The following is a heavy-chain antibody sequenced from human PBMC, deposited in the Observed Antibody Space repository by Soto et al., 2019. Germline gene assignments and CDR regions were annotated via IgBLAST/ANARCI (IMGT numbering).Heavy chain of an antibody. CDR1: GFTFSSYA. D-gene: IGHD6-6*01. V-gene: IGHV3-23*01. CDR2: ISGSGGST. Sequence: GGSLRLSCAASGFTFSSYAMSWVRQAPGKGLEWVSAISGSGGSTYYADSVKGRFTISRDNSKNTLYLQMNSLRAEDTAVYYCAKWVSSSFYYGMDVWGQGTTVTVSS. CDR3: AKWVSSSFYYGMDV. J-gene: IGHJ6*02.